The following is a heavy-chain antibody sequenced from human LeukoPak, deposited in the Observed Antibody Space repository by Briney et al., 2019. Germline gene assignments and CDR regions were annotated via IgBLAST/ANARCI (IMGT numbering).Heavy chain of an antibody. V-gene: IGHV3-7*01. CDR3: ARARQWLGVRNWFDP. D-gene: IGHD6-19*01. J-gene: IGHJ5*02. CDR1: GFTLSDYW. CDR2: IKYDGSEK. Sequence: PGGSLRLSCAASGFTLSDYWMTWVRQAPGKGLEWVANIKYDGSEKYYVDSLRGRFTISRDNAKNSLYLQMNSLRGEDTAVYYCARARQWLGVRNWFDPWGRGTLVTVSS.